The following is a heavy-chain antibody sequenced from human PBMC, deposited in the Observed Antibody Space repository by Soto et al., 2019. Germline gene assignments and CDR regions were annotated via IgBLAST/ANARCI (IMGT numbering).Heavy chain of an antibody. Sequence: GALRLSGAPSGFTFSSYLRHRVRQDPGKGLVWVSRINSDGSSTTYADSVKGRFTISRDNAKNTLYLQMNSLRAEDTAVYYCVRGEGGWEAYWGQGTQVTVSS. CDR1: GFTFSSYL. V-gene: IGHV3-74*01. CDR3: VRGEGGWEAY. D-gene: IGHD6-19*01. CDR2: INSDGSST. J-gene: IGHJ4*02.